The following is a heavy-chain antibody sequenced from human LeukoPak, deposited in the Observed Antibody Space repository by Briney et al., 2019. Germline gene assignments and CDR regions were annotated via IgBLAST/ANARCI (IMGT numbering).Heavy chain of an antibody. J-gene: IGHJ3*02. V-gene: IGHV7-4-1*02. CDR1: GYTFTSYA. D-gene: IGHD6-13*01. Sequence: ASVKVSCKASGYTFTSYAMNWARQAPGLGLEWMGWINTNTGNPTYAQGFTGRFVFSLDTSVSTAYLQISSLKAEDTAVYYCARDLARPPGIAAAGGAFDIWGQGTMVTVSS. CDR2: INTNTGNP. CDR3: ARDLARPPGIAAAGGAFDI.